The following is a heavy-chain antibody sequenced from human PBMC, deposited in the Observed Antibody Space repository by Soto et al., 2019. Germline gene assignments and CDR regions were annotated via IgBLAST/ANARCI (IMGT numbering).Heavy chain of an antibody. CDR2: IYWDDDK. D-gene: IGHD2-2*01. CDR3: AHAHRGRWCSSTSCHTYYFDY. V-gene: IGHV2-5*02. CDR1: GFSLSTGGVG. Sequence: SGPTRVNPTQTLTLTCTFSGFSLSTGGVGGCWIRQPPGKALEWLALIYWDDDKRDSPSLKSRITISKATSKTGVVLTMTNVDPVDTATYYCAHAHRGRWCSSTSCHTYYFDYWGQGTLVTVSS. J-gene: IGHJ4*02.